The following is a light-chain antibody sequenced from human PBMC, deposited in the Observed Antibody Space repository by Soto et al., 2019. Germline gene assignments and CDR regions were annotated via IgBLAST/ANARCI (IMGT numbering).Light chain of an antibody. V-gene: IGKV3-20*01. CDR1: QSFGGTS. Sequence: EIVLTQSPGTLSLSPGDRATLSCRASQSFGGTSLAWYQQKPGQSPRLLIYGASSRATGIPDRFSGSGSGTDFTLTISSLDPEDFATYFCLQDYNLPRTFGQGTTVEI. CDR3: LQDYNLPRT. J-gene: IGKJ1*01. CDR2: GAS.